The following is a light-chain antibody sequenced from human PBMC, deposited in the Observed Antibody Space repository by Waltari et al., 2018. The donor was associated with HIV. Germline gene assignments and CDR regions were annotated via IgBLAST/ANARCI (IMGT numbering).Light chain of an antibody. CDR2: TNN. Sequence: QSVLTQSPSPSGTPGQRVNLTSSGTGSNIGSEAVDLYQQLPGTAPKLLIHTNNQRPSGIPDRFSGSKAGTSASLAISGLQSEDEADYYCAAWDDSLSGYVFGRGTKVTVL. V-gene: IGLV1-44*01. CDR3: AAWDDSLSGYV. J-gene: IGLJ1*01. CDR1: GSNIGSEA.